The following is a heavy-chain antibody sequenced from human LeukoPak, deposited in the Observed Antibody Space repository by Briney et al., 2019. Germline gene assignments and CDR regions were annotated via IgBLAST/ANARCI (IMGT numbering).Heavy chain of an antibody. Sequence: ASVKVSCKASGYTFTSYDINWVRQATGQGLEWMGWMNPNSGNTGYAQKFQGRVTMTRNTSISTAYMELSSLRSEGTAVYYCARRPLYYYDSSGYRLFGNWFDPWGQGTLVTVSS. D-gene: IGHD3-22*01. CDR1: GYTFTSYD. CDR2: MNPNSGNT. CDR3: ARRPLYYYDSSGYRLFGNWFDP. J-gene: IGHJ5*02. V-gene: IGHV1-8*01.